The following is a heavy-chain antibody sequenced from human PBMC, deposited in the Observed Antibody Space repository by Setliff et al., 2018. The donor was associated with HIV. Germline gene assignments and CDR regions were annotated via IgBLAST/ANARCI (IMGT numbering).Heavy chain of an antibody. V-gene: IGHV5-51*01. CDR1: GYTFTSYW. CDR3: ARLLNGYNSYDYYYMDV. J-gene: IGHJ6*03. CDR2: VYPGNSAT. Sequence: LGESLKISCKASGYTFTSYWIGWVRQMPGKGLEWMGTVYPGNSATRYSPSFQGQVTISADQSITTAYLQWSSLKASDSAMYYCARLLNGYNSYDYYYMDVWGKGTTVTVSS. D-gene: IGHD5-12*01.